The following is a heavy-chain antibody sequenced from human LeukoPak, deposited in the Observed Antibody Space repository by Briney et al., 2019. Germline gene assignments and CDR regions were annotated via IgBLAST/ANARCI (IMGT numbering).Heavy chain of an antibody. Sequence: GGSLRLSCAASGFTFSSYSMNWVRQAPGKGLEWVSSISSSSSYIYYADSVKGRFTISRDNSKNTLYLQMNSLRAEDTAVYYCASENIVVVTAILIYWGQGTLVTVSS. CDR1: GFTFSSYS. V-gene: IGHV3-21*01. D-gene: IGHD2-21*02. CDR3: ASENIVVVTAILIY. J-gene: IGHJ4*02. CDR2: ISSSSSYI.